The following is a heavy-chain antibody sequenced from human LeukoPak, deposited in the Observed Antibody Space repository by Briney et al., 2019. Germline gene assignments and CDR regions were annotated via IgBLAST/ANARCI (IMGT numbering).Heavy chain of an antibody. CDR2: IYYSGST. D-gene: IGHD3-22*01. CDR3: ANYDGAPRY. Sequence: SETLSLTCTVSGGSISSSSYYWGWIRQPPGKGLEWIGSIYYSGSTYYNPSLKSRVTMSLDTSKNQFSLKLSSVTAADTAVYYCANYDGAPRYWGQGTLVTVSS. J-gene: IGHJ4*02. CDR1: GGSISSSSYY. V-gene: IGHV4-39*01.